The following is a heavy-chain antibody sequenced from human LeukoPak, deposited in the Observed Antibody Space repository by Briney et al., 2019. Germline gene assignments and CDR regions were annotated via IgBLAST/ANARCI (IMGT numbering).Heavy chain of an antibody. CDR1: GGSISSYY. J-gene: IGHJ4*02. D-gene: IGHD3-3*01. V-gene: IGHV4-59*12. CDR3: ARITDFWSGYYDY. CDR2: IYYSGST. Sequence: SETLSLTCTVSGGSISSYYWSWIRQHPGQGLEWIGYIYYSGSTYYNPSLKSRVTISVDTSKNQFSLKLSSVTAADTAVYYCARITDFWSGYYDYWGQGTLVTVSS.